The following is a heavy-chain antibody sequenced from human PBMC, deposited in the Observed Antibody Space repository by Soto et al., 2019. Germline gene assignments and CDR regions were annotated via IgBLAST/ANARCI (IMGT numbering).Heavy chain of an antibody. J-gene: IGHJ1*01. CDR2: INGGNGNT. V-gene: IGHV1-3*01. CDR1: GYTFISYA. D-gene: IGHD6-13*01. Sequence: QVQLVQSGAEVKKPGDSVNVSCKASGYTFISYALHWVRQAPGQRPEWMGWINGGNGNTKYSQKFQGRVTITRYTSESTAHMELSSLRSEDTAVYYCARGTAADGDFLYWGQGTLVTVSS. CDR3: ARGTAADGDFLY.